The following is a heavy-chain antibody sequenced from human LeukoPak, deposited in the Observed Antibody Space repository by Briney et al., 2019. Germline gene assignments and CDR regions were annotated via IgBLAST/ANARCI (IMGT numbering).Heavy chain of an antibody. J-gene: IGHJ4*02. Sequence: GRSLRLSCAASGFTFSGYGMHWVRQSPGKGLEWVGVISYDGSNKYYADSVKGRFTISRDNSKNTLYLEMNSLRAEDTAVYYCAKGFRGPLIVEVPAANLGQHFDYWGQGTLVTVPS. V-gene: IGHV3-30*18. CDR3: AKGFRGPLIVEVPAANLGQHFDY. CDR1: GFTFSGYG. CDR2: ISYDGSNK. D-gene: IGHD2-2*01.